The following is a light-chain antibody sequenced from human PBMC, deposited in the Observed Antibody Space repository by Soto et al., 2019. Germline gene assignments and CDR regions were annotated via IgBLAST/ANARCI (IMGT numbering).Light chain of an antibody. CDR3: QQRSNWPPIT. Sequence: EIVLTQSPATLSLSPGERATLSCRASQSVSSYLAWYQQKPGQAPRLLIYDASNRATGIPARFRGSGSGTDFTLTISSLEPEDSAVYYCQQRSNWPPITFGQGTRLEIK. CDR2: DAS. J-gene: IGKJ5*01. CDR1: QSVSSY. V-gene: IGKV3-11*01.